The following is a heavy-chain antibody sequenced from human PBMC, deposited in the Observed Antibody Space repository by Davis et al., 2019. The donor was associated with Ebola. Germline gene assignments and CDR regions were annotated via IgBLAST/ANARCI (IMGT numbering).Heavy chain of an antibody. CDR2: ISYDGSNK. D-gene: IGHD2-15*01. Sequence: GSLRLSCAASGFTFSSYGMHWVRQAPGKGLEWVAVISYDGSNKYYADSVKGRFTISRDNSKNTLYLQMNSLSAEDTAVYYCARDGPSAQVDFDYWGQGTLVTVSS. V-gene: IGHV3-30*03. CDR3: ARDGPSAQVDFDY. J-gene: IGHJ4*02. CDR1: GFTFSSYG.